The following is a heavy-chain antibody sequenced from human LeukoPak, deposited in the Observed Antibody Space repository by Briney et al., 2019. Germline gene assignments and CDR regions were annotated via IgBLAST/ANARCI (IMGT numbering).Heavy chain of an antibody. D-gene: IGHD6-13*01. CDR2: ISGSGDRT. CDR1: GFTFSSYG. CDR3: AKGPPNIAAAGTGYFQH. Sequence: GGSLRLSCAASGFTFSSYGRSWVRQAPGKGLEWVSTISGSGDRTYYADSVKGRFTISRDNSKNTLYLQMNSLRAEDTAVYYCAKGPPNIAAAGTGYFQHWGQGTLVTVSS. J-gene: IGHJ1*01. V-gene: IGHV3-23*01.